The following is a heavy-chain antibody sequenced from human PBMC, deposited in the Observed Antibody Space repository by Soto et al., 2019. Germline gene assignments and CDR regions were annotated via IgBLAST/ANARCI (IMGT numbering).Heavy chain of an antibody. CDR2: IIPIFGTA. CDR1: GGTFSSYA. CDR3: AKSNYGGDDYFQYGLDV. V-gene: IGHV1-69*13. Sequence: SVKVSCKASGGTFSSYAISWVRQAPGQGLEWMGGIIPIFGTANYAQKFQGRVTITADESTSTAYMELSSLRSDDTAVYYCAKSNYGGDDYFQYGLDVWGQGTTVTVSS. D-gene: IGHD2-21*02. J-gene: IGHJ6*02.